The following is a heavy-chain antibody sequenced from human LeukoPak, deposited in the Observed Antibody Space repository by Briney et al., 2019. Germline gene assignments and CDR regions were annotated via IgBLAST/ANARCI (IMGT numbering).Heavy chain of an antibody. J-gene: IGHJ5*02. V-gene: IGHV3-33*01. CDR1: GFSFSTYG. CDR2: IWYDESHQ. CDR3: ARDLGLKYGSGTYKFDP. D-gene: IGHD3-10*01. Sequence: GGSLRLSCAASGFSFSTYGMHWVRQAPGKGPEWVAVIWYDESHQYYADSVKGRFTISRDMSNNTLYLQMNDLRFDDTAVYYCARDLGLKYGSGTYKFDPWGQGTLVTVST.